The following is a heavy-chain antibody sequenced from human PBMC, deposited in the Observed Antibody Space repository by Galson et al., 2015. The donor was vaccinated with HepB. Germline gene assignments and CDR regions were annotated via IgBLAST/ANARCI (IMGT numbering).Heavy chain of an antibody. CDR1: GFSLSTSGMC. CDR2: IDWDDDK. J-gene: IGHJ4*02. V-gene: IGHV2-70*01. CDR3: ARTSVDTAMVKGGTTFDY. Sequence: PALVKPTQTLTLTCTFSGFSLSTSGMCVSWIRQPPGKALEWLALIDWDDDKYYSTSLKTRLTISKDTSKNQVVLTMTNMDPVDTATYYCARTSVDTAMVKGGTTFDYWGQGTLVTVSS. D-gene: IGHD5-18*01.